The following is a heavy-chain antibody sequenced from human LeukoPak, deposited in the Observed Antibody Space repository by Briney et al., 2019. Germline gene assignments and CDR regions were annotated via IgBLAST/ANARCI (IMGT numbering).Heavy chain of an antibody. CDR3: AKGETYYDFWSGYTSLKWFDP. V-gene: IGHV3-23*01. CDR1: GLTFTSHA. J-gene: IGHJ5*02. D-gene: IGHD3-3*01. CDR2: ISGSGDST. Sequence: GGSLRLSCAASGLTFTSHAMNWVRQAPGKGLEWVSVISGSGDSTNYADSAKGRFTVSRDNSKNMLYLQMNILRAEDTAVYYCAKGETYYDFWSGYTSLKWFDPWGQGTLVTVSS.